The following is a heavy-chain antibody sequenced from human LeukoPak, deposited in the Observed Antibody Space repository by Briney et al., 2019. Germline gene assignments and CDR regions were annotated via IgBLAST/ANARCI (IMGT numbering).Heavy chain of an antibody. D-gene: IGHD3-22*01. V-gene: IGHV4-31*03. Sequence: PSETLSLTCTVSGGSISSGGYYWSWIRQHPGKGLEWMGYIYYSGSTYYNPSLKSRVTISVDTSKNQFSLKLSSVTAADTAVYYCARGGGPVYYYDSSGYYYFDYWGQGTLVTLSS. CDR1: GGSISSGGYY. CDR3: ARGGGPVYYYDSSGYYYFDY. CDR2: IYYSGST. J-gene: IGHJ4*02.